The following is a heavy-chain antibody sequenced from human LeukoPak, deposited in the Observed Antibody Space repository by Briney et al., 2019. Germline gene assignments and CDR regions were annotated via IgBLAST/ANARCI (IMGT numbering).Heavy chain of an antibody. CDR1: GFTFSSYS. CDR3: EGGFDY. CDR2: IFSGGST. Sequence: GGSLRLSCAASGFTFSSYSMNWVRQAPGKGLEWVSVIFSGGSTYYADSVRGRFTISRDNPRNTVYLQMNSLRAEDTAVYYCEGGFDYWGQGTLVTVSS. V-gene: IGHV3-53*01. D-gene: IGHD3-16*01. J-gene: IGHJ4*02.